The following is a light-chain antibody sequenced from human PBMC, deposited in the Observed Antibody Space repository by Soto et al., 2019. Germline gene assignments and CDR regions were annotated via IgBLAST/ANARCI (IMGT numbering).Light chain of an antibody. J-gene: IGKJ5*01. CDR2: AAS. V-gene: IGKV1-39*01. Sequence: DIQMTQSPSSLSAPVGDRISITCRASQSVSSYLNWYQQKPGKAPRLLIYAASHLQTGVPSRFRGTGSATHFTLTISSLQPEEFATYYCKQSYRAVPVGQGTRLEIK. CDR3: KQSYRAVP. CDR1: QSVSSY.